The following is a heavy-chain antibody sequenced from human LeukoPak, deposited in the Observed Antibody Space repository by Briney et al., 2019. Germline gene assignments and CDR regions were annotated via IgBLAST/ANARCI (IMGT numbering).Heavy chain of an antibody. D-gene: IGHD3-10*01. J-gene: IGHJ4*02. CDR2: SYPGDSDT. Sequence: GESLKLSCKGSGYSFTSYWIGGVGQMPGNGLDWMGNSYPGDSDTRYSPSFQGQVTISVDKSNSTAYLQWSSLKVSDTAMYYCARLPSVRGVDRYFDYWRQATLVTVPS. V-gene: IGHV5-51*01. CDR3: ARLPSVRGVDRYFDY. CDR1: GYSFTSYW.